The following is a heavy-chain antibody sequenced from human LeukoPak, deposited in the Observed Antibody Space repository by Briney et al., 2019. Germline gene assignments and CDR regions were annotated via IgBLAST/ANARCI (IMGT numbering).Heavy chain of an antibody. CDR3: AKMQGYFDY. J-gene: IGHJ4*02. CDR2: ITSSGETT. V-gene: IGHV3-23*01. Sequence: PGGSLRLSCAASGFTFSSYPMHWVRQAPGKGLEWVSAITSSGETTYYADSVKGRFTISRDNSKNMVYLQMNSLRAEDAATYYCAKMQGYFDYWGQGSLVTVSS. CDR1: GFTFSSYP.